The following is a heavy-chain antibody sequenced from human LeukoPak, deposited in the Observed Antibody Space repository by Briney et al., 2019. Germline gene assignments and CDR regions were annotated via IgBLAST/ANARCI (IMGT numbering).Heavy chain of an antibody. CDR2: IWYDGSNK. CDR1: GFTFSSYG. CDR3: ASGDYDSSGYFTYFDY. V-gene: IGHV3-33*01. Sequence: GRSLRLSCAASGFTFSSYGMHWVRQAPGKGLEWVAVIWYDGSNKYYADSVKGRFTISRDNSKNTLYLQMNSLRAEDTAVYYCASGDYDSSGYFTYFDYWGQGTLVTVSS. D-gene: IGHD3-22*01. J-gene: IGHJ4*02.